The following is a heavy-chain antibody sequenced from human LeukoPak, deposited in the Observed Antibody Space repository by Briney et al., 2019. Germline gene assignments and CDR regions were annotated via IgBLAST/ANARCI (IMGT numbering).Heavy chain of an antibody. D-gene: IGHD6-13*01. Sequence: ASVKVSCKASGGTFSSYAISWVRQAPGQGLEWMGGIIPIFGTANYAQRFQGRVTITADESTSTAYMELSSLRSEDTAVYYCARDPKQQLVPWYFDLWGRGTLVTVSS. CDR3: ARDPKQQLVPWYFDL. CDR1: GGTFSSYA. J-gene: IGHJ2*01. CDR2: IIPIFGTA. V-gene: IGHV1-69*13.